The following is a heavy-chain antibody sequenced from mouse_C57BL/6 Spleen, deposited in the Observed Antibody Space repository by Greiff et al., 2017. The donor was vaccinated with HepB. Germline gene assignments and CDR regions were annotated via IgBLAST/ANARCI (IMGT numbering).Heavy chain of an antibody. Sequence: QVQLKESGAELARPGASVKLSCKASGYTFTSYGISWVKQRTGQGLEWIGEIYPRSGNTYYNEKFKGKATLTADKSSSTAYMELRSLTSEDSAVYFCARPGYSNYGYFDVWGTGTTVTVSS. J-gene: IGHJ1*03. CDR2: IYPRSGNT. CDR3: ARPGYSNYGYFDV. CDR1: GYTFTSYG. D-gene: IGHD2-5*01. V-gene: IGHV1-81*01.